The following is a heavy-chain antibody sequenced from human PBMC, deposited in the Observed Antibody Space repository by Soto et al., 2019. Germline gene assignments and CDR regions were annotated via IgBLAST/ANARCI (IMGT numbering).Heavy chain of an antibody. CDR3: VKGAWLDY. CDR1: GFTFSSFD. D-gene: IGHD3-16*01. J-gene: IGHJ4*02. CDR2: LIGRDGCT. Sequence: EVQLLESGGGLVQPGGSLRLSCAASGFTFSSFDMSWVRQAPGKGLEWVSVLIGRDGCTYYADSVKGRFAISRDNSKNTLYLQMNSLRVDDTALYYCVKGAWLDYWGQGTLVTVSS. V-gene: IGHV3-23*01.